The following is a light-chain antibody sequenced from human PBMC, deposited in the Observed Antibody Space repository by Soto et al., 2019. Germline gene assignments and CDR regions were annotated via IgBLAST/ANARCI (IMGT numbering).Light chain of an antibody. Sequence: QSVLTQPLSASGTPGQRVTISCSGSSSNIGSNYVYWYQHLTGTAPKLLIYRNNQRPSGVPDRFSGSKSGTSASLAISGLRSEDEADYYCATWDDSLSNYVFGTGTKLTVL. CDR1: SSNIGSNY. J-gene: IGLJ1*01. CDR3: ATWDDSLSNYV. V-gene: IGLV1-47*01. CDR2: RNN.